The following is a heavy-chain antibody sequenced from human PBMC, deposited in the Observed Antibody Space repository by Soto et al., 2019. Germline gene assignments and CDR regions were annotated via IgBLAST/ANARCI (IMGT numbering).Heavy chain of an antibody. CDR1: GGSFSGYY. J-gene: IGHJ4*02. Sequence: QVQLQQWGAGLLKPSETLSLTCAVYGGSFSGYYWSWIRQPPGKGLEWIGEINHSGSTNYNPSLKSRVTISVDTSKNQFSLKLSSVTAADTAVYYCARESSGWYGAFDYWGQGTLVTVSS. D-gene: IGHD6-19*01. V-gene: IGHV4-34*01. CDR2: INHSGST. CDR3: ARESSGWYGAFDY.